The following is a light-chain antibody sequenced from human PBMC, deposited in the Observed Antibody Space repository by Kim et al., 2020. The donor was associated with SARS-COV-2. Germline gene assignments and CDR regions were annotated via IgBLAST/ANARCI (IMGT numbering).Light chain of an antibody. Sequence: EIVLTQSPGTLSLSPGERATLSCRASQSVSSSYLAWYQQKPGQAPRLLIYGASTRATGIPARFSGSGSGTEFTLTISSLQSEDFAVYYCQQYNNWLTVGGGTKVVIK. J-gene: IGKJ4*01. CDR3: QQYNNWLT. CDR2: GAS. V-gene: IGKV3D-15*01. CDR1: QSVSSSY.